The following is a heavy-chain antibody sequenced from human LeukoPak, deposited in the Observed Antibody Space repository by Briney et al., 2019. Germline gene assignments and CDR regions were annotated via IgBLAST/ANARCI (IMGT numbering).Heavy chain of an antibody. D-gene: IGHD6-19*01. CDR1: GFTFSSYS. V-gene: IGHV3-21*01. Sequence: KAGGSLRLSCAASGFTFSSYSMNWVRQAPGKGLEWVSSISSSSSYIYYADSVEGRFTISRDNAKNSLYLQMNSLRAEDTAVYYCARAGSSGWYSRNFDYWGQGTLVTVSS. J-gene: IGHJ4*02. CDR2: ISSSSSYI. CDR3: ARAGSSGWYSRNFDY.